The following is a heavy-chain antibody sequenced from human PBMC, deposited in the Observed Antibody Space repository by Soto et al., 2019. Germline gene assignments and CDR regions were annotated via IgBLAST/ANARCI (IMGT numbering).Heavy chain of an antibody. CDR3: SRYSYYESSGYYSDD. CDR1: GFTFVHYA. V-gene: IGHV3-49*04. Sequence: SMRLSCIAPGFTFVHYAMSWVRQAPGKGLEWVGFIRSKAYGGTTEYAASVKGRFTISRDDSKSIAYLQMNSLKTEDTDVYDGSRYSYYESSGYYSDDWGQGTLVTIAS. J-gene: IGHJ1*01. D-gene: IGHD3-22*01. CDR2: IRSKAYGGTT.